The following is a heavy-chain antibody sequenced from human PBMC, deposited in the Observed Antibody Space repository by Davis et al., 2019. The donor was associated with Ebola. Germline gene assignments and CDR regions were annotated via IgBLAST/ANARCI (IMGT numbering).Heavy chain of an antibody. Sequence: GESLKISCAVSGLTFSSYWMHWVRQAPGKGLVWVSRINTDGSSTTYADSVKGRFPISRDNAKNTLYLQMNSLGVEDTAMYYCARGYYDTTGRTRFDYWGQGTLVAVSS. CDR3: ARGYYDTTGRTRFDY. V-gene: IGHV3-74*01. CDR1: GLTFSSYW. CDR2: INTDGSST. J-gene: IGHJ4*02. D-gene: IGHD3-22*01.